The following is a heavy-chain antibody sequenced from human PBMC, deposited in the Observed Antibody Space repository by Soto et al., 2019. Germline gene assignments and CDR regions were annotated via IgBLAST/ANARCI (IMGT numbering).Heavy chain of an antibody. D-gene: IGHD6-13*01. CDR1: GGSISSNY. CDR2: VYNSGST. CDR3: ARYRREAVAGYTLDN. J-gene: IGHJ4*02. V-gene: IGHV4-59*01. Sequence: SETLSLTCTVSGGSISSNYWTWIRQPPGKGLEWIGYVYNSGSTNYNPSLKSRVTISEDASKSQFSLKVNSMTAADTAVYYCARYRREAVAGYTLDNWGQGILVTVS.